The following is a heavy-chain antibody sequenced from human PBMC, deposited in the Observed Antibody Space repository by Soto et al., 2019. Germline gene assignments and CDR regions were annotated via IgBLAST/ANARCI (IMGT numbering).Heavy chain of an antibody. CDR2: ISFDGSNK. V-gene: IGHV3-30-3*01. Sequence: VGSLRLSCAASGFTFSSYAMYWVRQAPGKGLEWVAVISFDGSNKNYADSLKGRFTISRDNSKNTVYLEMNSLRAEDTAVYYCARDTKGYYYFYGMDVWGQGTTVTVSS. J-gene: IGHJ6*02. CDR1: GFTFSSYA. D-gene: IGHD1-1*01. CDR3: ARDTKGYYYFYGMDV.